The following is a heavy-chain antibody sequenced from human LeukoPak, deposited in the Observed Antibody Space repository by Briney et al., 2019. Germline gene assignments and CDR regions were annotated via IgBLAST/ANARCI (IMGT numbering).Heavy chain of an antibody. D-gene: IGHD3-3*01. Sequence: PGGSLRLSCAASGFTFSSYSMNWVRQAPGKGLEWVSSISSSSSYIYYVDSVKGRFTISRDNAKNSLYLQMNSLRAEDTAVYYCARTFWSGYYFDYWGQGTLVTVSS. J-gene: IGHJ4*02. V-gene: IGHV3-21*04. CDR3: ARTFWSGYYFDY. CDR1: GFTFSSYS. CDR2: ISSSSSYI.